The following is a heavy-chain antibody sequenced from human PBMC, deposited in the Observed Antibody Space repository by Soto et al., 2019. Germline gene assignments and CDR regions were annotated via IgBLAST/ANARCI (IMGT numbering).Heavy chain of an antibody. V-gene: IGHV3-13*04. CDR2: IGTAADT. CDR1: GFTFSLYD. CDR3: VRARGGEYFGEQLA. Sequence: EVRLVESGGGLVQPGGSLRLSCATSGFTFSLYDMYWVRQATGKSLEWVSAIGTAADTYYPGSVQGRFIISRDNVNSFLYLQMNSLRAGDTAVYYCVRARGGEYFGEQLAWGQGTLVTVSA. J-gene: IGHJ4*02. D-gene: IGHD3-10*01.